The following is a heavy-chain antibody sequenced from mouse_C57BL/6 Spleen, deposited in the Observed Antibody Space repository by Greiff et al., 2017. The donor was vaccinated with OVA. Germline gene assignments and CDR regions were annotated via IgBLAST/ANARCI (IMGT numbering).Heavy chain of an antibody. J-gene: IGHJ4*01. CDR1: GYTFTSYW. D-gene: IGHD4-1*01. CDR3: ARPNWDDAMDY. Sequence: QVQLQQPGAELVKPGASVKLSCKASGYTFTSYWMHWVKQRPGRGLEWIGMIHPNSGSTNYNEKFKSKATLTVDKSSSTAYMQLSSLTSEDSAVYYCARPNWDDAMDYWGQGTSVTVSS. CDR2: IHPNSGST. V-gene: IGHV1-64*01.